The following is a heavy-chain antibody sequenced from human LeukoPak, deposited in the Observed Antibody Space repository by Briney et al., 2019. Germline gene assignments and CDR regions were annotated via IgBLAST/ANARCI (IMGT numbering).Heavy chain of an antibody. J-gene: IGHJ6*02. Sequence: ASVKVSCKVSGYTLTELSMFWVRQAPGKGLEWMGRFDPEDGKTIYAQKFQGRVTMTEDPSTDTAYMELSSLRSEDTAVYCATGYLVTAGLMDVWGQGTTVTVSS. CDR2: FDPEDGKT. CDR1: GYTLTELS. CDR3: ATGYLVTAGLMDV. D-gene: IGHD6-13*01. V-gene: IGHV1-24*01.